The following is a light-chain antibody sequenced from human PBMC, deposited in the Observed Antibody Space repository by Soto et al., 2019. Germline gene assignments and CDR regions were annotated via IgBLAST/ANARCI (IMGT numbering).Light chain of an antibody. V-gene: IGKV3-20*01. J-gene: IGKJ4*01. CDR3: QHYASSPLT. CDR1: QSVSSSY. Sequence: VSLKKRERATLSCRVSQSVSSSYLAWYQQKPGQAPRLLIYGASSRATGIPDRFSGSGSGTDFTLTISRLQPEDCARYCCQHYASSPLTSCEVTK. CDR2: GAS.